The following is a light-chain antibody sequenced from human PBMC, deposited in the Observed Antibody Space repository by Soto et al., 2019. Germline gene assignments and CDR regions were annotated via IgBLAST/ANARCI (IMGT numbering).Light chain of an antibody. CDR1: HSDTSNH. V-gene: IGKV3-20*01. Sequence: ELVLTQSPGTLSLSPGVIDTLSCSSSHSDTSNHLDWYLQKHGQAPRLLIYDVSSRATGIPARFSGSGSGTDFTLAICSPEPVDFAVYYCQQYGISPTVGQGTKVEFK. CDR2: DVS. J-gene: IGKJ1*01. CDR3: QQYGISPT.